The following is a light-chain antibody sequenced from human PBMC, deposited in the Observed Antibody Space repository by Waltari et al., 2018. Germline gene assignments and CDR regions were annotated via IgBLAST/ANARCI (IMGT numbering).Light chain of an antibody. CDR2: AAS. J-gene: IGKJ1*01. V-gene: IGKV1-8*01. Sequence: AIRITQSPSSLSVSTEDRVTISCRASQGIGSYLAWYQQKPGRAPNLLIYAASTLQSGVPSRFSGVGSGTDFTLTITCLQSEDFATYYCQQYYDYPRTFGQGTKV. CDR1: QGIGSY. CDR3: QQYYDYPRT.